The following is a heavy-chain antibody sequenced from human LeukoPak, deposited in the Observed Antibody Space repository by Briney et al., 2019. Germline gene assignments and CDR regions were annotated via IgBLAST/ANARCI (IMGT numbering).Heavy chain of an antibody. J-gene: IGHJ4*02. CDR3: AKEYDSGGYGAYFDY. Sequence: PGGSLRLSCTASKFTFSNYGMQWVRQAPGKGLEWVAVISSDGGTKYYAVSVKGRFTLSRDNSRNTLDLQMNSLGPEDTAVYYCAKEYDSGGYGAYFDYWGQGTLVTVSS. CDR1: KFTFSNYG. CDR2: ISSDGGTK. V-gene: IGHV3-30*18. D-gene: IGHD3-10*01.